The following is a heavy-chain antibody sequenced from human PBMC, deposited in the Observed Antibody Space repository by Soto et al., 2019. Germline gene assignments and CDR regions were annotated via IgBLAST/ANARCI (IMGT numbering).Heavy chain of an antibody. Sequence: SETLSLTCTVSGGSISSYYWSWIRQPPGKGLEWIGYIYYSGSTNYNPSLKSRVTISVDTSKNQFSLKLSSVTAADTAVYYCARSFGVVYYFDYWGQGTLVTVSS. J-gene: IGHJ4*02. V-gene: IGHV4-59*08. CDR1: GGSISSYY. D-gene: IGHD3-3*01. CDR2: IYYSGST. CDR3: ARSFGVVYYFDY.